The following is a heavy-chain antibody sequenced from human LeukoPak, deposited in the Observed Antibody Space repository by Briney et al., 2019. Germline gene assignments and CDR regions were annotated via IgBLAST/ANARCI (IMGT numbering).Heavy chain of an antibody. CDR3: ARPGNSSSWRSGLMGAFDI. J-gene: IGHJ3*02. CDR1: GGSISSYY. Sequence: SETLSLTCTVSGGSISSYYWSWIRQPPGKGLEWIGYIYYSGSTYYNPSLKSRVTISVDTSKNQFSLKLSSVTAADTAVYYCARPGNSSSWRSGLMGAFDIWGQGTMVTVSS. D-gene: IGHD6-13*01. V-gene: IGHV4-59*08. CDR2: IYYSGST.